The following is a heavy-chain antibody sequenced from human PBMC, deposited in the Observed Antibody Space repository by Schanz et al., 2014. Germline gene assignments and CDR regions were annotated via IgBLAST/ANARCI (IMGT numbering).Heavy chain of an antibody. CDR1: GFTFSNHA. V-gene: IGHV3-23*01. CDR2: ISGRGGRT. J-gene: IGHJ5*02. D-gene: IGHD6-13*01. CDR3: ARDMTIAPA. Sequence: ESGGGLVQPGGSLRLSCETSGFTFSNHAMSWVRQAPGKGLEWVSAISGRGGRTYYADSVKGRFTISRDNSKNTLYLQMDTLRVEDTAMFYCARDMTIAPAWGQGTLVTVSS.